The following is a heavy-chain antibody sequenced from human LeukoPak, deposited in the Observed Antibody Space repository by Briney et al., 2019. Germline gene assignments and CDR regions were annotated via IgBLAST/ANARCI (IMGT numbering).Heavy chain of an antibody. CDR2: IIPILGIS. CDR1: GGTFSSYA. CDR3: ARDVQDLTGYFAHSI. V-gene: IGHV1-69*04. J-gene: IGHJ3*02. D-gene: IGHD3-9*01. Sequence: GSSVKVSCKASGGTFSSYAISWVRQAPGQGLEWMGMIIPILGISNYAQKFQGRVTITADKSTSTASMYLSSLRYEDTAVYSCARDVQDLTGYFAHSIWGQGTMVTVSS.